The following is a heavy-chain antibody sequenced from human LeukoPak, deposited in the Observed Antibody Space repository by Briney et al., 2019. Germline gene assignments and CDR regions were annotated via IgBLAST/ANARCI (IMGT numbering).Heavy chain of an antibody. CDR1: GYTFTSYY. CDR2: MNPNSGNT. D-gene: IGHD3-10*01. CDR3: ARAGDYYGSESYRDGLDY. J-gene: IGHJ4*02. Sequence: ASVKVSCKASGYTFTSYYMHWVRQATGQGLEWMGWMNPNSGNTGYAQKFQGRVTITRNTSISTAYMELSSLRSEDTAVYYCARAGDYYGSESYRDGLDYWGQGTLVTVSS. V-gene: IGHV1-8*03.